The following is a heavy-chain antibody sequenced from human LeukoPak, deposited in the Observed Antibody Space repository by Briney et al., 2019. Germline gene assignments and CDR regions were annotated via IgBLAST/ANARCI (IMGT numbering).Heavy chain of an antibody. D-gene: IGHD2-8*01. J-gene: IGHJ6*03. Sequence: PSETLSLTCTVSGGSISSYYWNWIRQPPGKGLEWIGYIYYSGSTNYNPSLKSRVTISVDTSKNQFSLKLSSVTAADTAVYYCARTFTNGAWLGMDVWGKGTTVTVSS. CDR1: GGSISSYY. CDR2: IYYSGST. CDR3: ARTFTNGAWLGMDV. V-gene: IGHV4-59*01.